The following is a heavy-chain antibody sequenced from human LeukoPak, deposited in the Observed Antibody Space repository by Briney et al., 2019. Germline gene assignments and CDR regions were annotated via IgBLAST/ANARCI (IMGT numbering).Heavy chain of an antibody. CDR3: ARATPGGLHGYSFDY. D-gene: IGHD5-24*01. CDR2: MNPNSGNT. V-gene: IGHV1-8*02. Sequence: ASAKVSCKASGYTFKNYDINWVRQATGQGLEWMGWMNPNSGNTGFAQKFQDRVSMTRDTSINTAYMELTSLRSGDTAVYYCARATPGGLHGYSFDYWGQGTVVTVYS. CDR1: GYTFKNYD. J-gene: IGHJ4*02.